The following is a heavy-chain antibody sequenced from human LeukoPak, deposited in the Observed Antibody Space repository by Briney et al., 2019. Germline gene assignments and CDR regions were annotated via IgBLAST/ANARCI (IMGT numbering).Heavy chain of an antibody. Sequence: GGSLRLSCAASGFTFSSYAMSWVRQAPGKGLEWVSVISGSGGSAYYADSVKGRFTISRDNSRNTLYLQLNNLRADDTALYYCAKAYGTNGYYQLPIDFWGRGTLVTVSS. J-gene: IGHJ4*02. V-gene: IGHV3-23*01. D-gene: IGHD3-22*01. CDR2: ISGSGGSA. CDR3: AKAYGTNGYYQLPIDF. CDR1: GFTFSSYA.